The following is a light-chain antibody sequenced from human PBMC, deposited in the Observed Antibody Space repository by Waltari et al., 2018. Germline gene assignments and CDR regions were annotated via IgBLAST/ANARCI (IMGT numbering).Light chain of an antibody. CDR1: QGISVS. CDR2: VAS. V-gene: IGKV1-27*01. CDR3: QQYYSAPLT. Sequence: DIRMTQSPSSLSASVGDRVTITCRASQGISVSLAWYQQKPGTVPKPLLYVASTLQSGVPSRFSGSGSGTDFTLTISSLQPEDFATYYCQQYYSAPLTFGPGTKLDIE. J-gene: IGKJ3*01.